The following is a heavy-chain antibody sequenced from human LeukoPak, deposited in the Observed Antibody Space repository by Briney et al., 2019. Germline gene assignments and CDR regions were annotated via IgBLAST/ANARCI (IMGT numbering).Heavy chain of an antibody. D-gene: IGHD3-3*01. CDR1: GYTFTSYY. CDR3: ARDWSGYYRSYYFDY. V-gene: IGHV1-46*01. Sequence: ASVKLSCKASGYTFTSYYMHWVRQAPGQGLEWMGIINPSGGSTSYAQKFQGRVTMTRDTSTSTVYMELSSLRSEDAAVYYCARDWSGYYRSYYFDYWGQGTLVTVSS. J-gene: IGHJ4*02. CDR2: INPSGGST.